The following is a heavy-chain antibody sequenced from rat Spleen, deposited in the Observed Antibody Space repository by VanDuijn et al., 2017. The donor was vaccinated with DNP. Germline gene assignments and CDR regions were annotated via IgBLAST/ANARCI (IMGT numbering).Heavy chain of an antibody. CDR2: MWYDGDT. CDR3: TSDSLNSSSFVY. CDR1: GFSLASYG. Sequence: QVQLEESGPGLMQPSETLSLTCTVSGFSLASYGVSWVRQPSGKGPEWMGKMWYDGDTAYNSALKSRLSISRDTSKSQVFLKMNSLQTDDTGTYYCTSDSLNSSSFVYWGQGSLVTVSS. D-gene: IGHD1-2*01. J-gene: IGHJ3*01. V-gene: IGHV2-34*01.